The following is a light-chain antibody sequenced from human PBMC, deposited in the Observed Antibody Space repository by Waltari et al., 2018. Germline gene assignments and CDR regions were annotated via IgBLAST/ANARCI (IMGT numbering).Light chain of an antibody. CDR3: QQFKTYPIT. CDR2: RAS. CDR1: QDISRA. J-gene: IGKJ5*01. V-gene: IGKV1-13*02. Sequence: IQLTQSPSSLSASIRDRVTITCRASQDISRALSWYQQKPGKAPKLLIFRASSLESGVPSRFSGSGSGTDFTLTISSLQPEDFATYYCQQFKTYPITFGQGTRLDIK.